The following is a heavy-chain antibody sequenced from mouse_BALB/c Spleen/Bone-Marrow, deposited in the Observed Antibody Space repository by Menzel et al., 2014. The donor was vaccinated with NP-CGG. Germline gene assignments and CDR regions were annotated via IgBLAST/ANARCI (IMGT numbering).Heavy chain of an antibody. V-gene: IGHV3-8*02. J-gene: IGHJ2*01. D-gene: IGHD4-1*01. CDR1: GDSITSGY. CDR3: ARDWDGIDY. Sequence: EVKLQESGPSLVKPSQTLSLTCSVTGDSITSGYWNWIRKFLGNKLEYIGYISYCGSTYYNPSLKSRISITRDTSKNQYYLQLNSVTTEGTATYYCARDWDGIDYWGQDTTLTVSS. CDR2: ISYCGST.